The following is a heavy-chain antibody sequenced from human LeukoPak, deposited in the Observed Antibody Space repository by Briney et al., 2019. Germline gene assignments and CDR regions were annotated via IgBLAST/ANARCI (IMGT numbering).Heavy chain of an antibody. Sequence: ASVKVSCKASGGTFTSYDINWVRQATGQGPEWMGWMNPNSGNTGYAQKFQGRVTMTRNTSISTAYMELSSLRSEDTAVYYCARGGLYSYGYAYFDYWGQGTLVTVSS. CDR1: GGTFTSYD. J-gene: IGHJ4*02. V-gene: IGHV1-8*01. CDR3: ARGGLYSYGYAYFDY. CDR2: MNPNSGNT. D-gene: IGHD5-18*01.